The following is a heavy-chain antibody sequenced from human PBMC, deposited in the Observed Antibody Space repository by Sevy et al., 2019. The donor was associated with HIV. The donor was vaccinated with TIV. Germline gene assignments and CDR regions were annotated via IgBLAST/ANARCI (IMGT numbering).Heavy chain of an antibody. CDR2: IGVRGDT. CDR1: GFTFNKYG. CDR3: ATEGTGEQRAGFDF. Sequence: GESLKISCAASGFTFNKYGMHWVRQPTGKGLEWLSGIGVRGDTHYPGAVKGRFTISRENAKNSLYLQMDDLRAGDTAVYYCATEGTGEQRAGFDFWGQGTLVTVSS. D-gene: IGHD7-27*01. J-gene: IGHJ4*02. V-gene: IGHV3-13*01.